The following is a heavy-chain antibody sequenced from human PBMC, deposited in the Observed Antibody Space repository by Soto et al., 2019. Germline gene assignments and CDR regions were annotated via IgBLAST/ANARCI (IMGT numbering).Heavy chain of an antibody. CDR1: GFTFSSDG. J-gene: IGHJ3*02. D-gene: IGHD5-12*01. V-gene: IGHV3-30*18. CDR2: ISYAASNN. CDR3: AKDQDSGYLVDLAFAI. Sequence: QVQLVESGGGVVQPGRSLRLSCAASGFTFSSDGMHWVRPAPGKGLELVAVISYAASNNYYADSVKGRFTISRDNSKNSLYLQMNSLSAEDTAVYYCAKDQDSGYLVDLAFAIWGQGTMFTVSS.